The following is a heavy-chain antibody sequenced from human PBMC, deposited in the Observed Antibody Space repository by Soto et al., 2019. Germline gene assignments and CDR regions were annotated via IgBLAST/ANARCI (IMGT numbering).Heavy chain of an antibody. J-gene: IGHJ1*01. D-gene: IGHD6-13*01. CDR1: GFTFSNSG. CDR2: LSYDGRNT. V-gene: IGHV3-30*18. Sequence: QEQLVESGGGVVQPGRSLNLSCATSGFTFSNSGFHWVRQAPGKGLEWVATLSYDGRNTHYAESVKGRFTISRDKAKKMVFLQMHTPRAEETAVYYCVKIRGSWVFGALQFWGQGTLVIVS. CDR3: VKIRGSWVFGALQF.